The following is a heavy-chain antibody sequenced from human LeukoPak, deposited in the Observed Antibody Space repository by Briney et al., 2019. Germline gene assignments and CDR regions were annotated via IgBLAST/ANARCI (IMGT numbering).Heavy chain of an antibody. CDR2: IYSGGST. CDR1: GFTVSSNY. CDR3: AKGSHIMIAPLGSFDI. D-gene: IGHD3-16*01. Sequence: GGSLRLSCAASGFTVSSNYMSWVRQAPGKGLEWVSVIYSGGSTYYADSVKGRFTISRDNSKNTLYLQMNSLRAEDTAVYYCAKGSHIMIAPLGSFDIWGQGTMVTVSS. V-gene: IGHV3-53*01. J-gene: IGHJ3*02.